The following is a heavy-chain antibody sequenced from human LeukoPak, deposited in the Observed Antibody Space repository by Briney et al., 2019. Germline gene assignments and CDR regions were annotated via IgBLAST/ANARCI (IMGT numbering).Heavy chain of an antibody. CDR2: ILGNGHAS. V-gene: IGHV3-64*02. J-gene: IGHJ4*02. Sequence: GGSLRLSCVASGFTFSSYPMHWVRQAPDKGLEYVSAILGNGHASFYADSVKGRFTISRDNSKNTLYLQMGNLRAYDMAVYYCARDSSSGYSFDSWGQGTLVTVSS. D-gene: IGHD6-19*01. CDR1: GFTFSSYP. CDR3: ARDSSSGYSFDS.